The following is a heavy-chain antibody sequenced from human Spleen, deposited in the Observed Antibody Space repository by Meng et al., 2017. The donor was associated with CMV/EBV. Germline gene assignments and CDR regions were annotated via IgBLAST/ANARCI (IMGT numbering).Heavy chain of an antibody. V-gene: IGHV4-34*01. J-gene: IGHJ4*02. CDR3: ARAGSYYYDSSGYYAY. CDR2: INHSGST. D-gene: IGHD3-22*01. Sequence: SETLSLTCTVSGGSITSYYWTWIRQPPGKGLEWIGEINHSGSTNYNPSLKSRVTISVDTSKNQFSLKLSSVTAADTAVYYCARAGSYYYDSSGYYAYWGQGALVTVSS. CDR1: GGSITSYY.